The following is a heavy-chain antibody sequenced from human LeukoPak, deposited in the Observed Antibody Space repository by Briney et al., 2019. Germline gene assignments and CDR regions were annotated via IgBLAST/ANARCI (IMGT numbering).Heavy chain of an antibody. V-gene: IGHV3-30*02. CDR2: IRYEGSNK. D-gene: IGHD3-22*01. CDR1: GFTFSSYA. Sequence: GGSLRLSCAASGFTFSSYAMSWVRQAPGKGLEWVTSIRYEGSNKYYANSVKGRFTISRDNSKNTLYLQMNSLRAEDTALYYCAKGDHYDTSGYDAFDIWGQGTMVTVSS. CDR3: AKGDHYDTSGYDAFDI. J-gene: IGHJ3*02.